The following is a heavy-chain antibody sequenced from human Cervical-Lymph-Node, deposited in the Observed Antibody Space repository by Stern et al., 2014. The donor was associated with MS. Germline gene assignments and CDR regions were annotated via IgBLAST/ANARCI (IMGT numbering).Heavy chain of an antibody. CDR1: GDSFSSPHW. CDR3: GREYLSGNQIDF. D-gene: IGHD3-3*01. J-gene: IGHJ4*02. Sequence: QVQLQESGPGLVQPSGTLSLTCAVSGDSFSSPHWWTWVRQPPGKGLEWIGEVCVGGRTNYSPSLKSRPTMSIDKSKNQFSLKLNSVTAADTATYYCGREYLSGNQIDFWGQGTLVTVSS. CDR2: VCVGGRT. V-gene: IGHV4-4*02.